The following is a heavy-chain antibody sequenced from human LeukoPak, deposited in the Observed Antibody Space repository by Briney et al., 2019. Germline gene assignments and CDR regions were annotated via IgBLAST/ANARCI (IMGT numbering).Heavy chain of an antibody. CDR1: GGSISSSSYY. J-gene: IGHJ4*02. CDR2: IYYSGST. Sequence: PSETLSLTCTVSGGSISSSSYYWGWIRQPPGKGLGWIGSIYYSGSTYYNPSLKSRVTISVDTSKNQFSLKLSSVTAADTAVYYCAREMTIVRNFDYWGQGTLVTVSS. V-gene: IGHV4-39*07. CDR3: AREMTIVRNFDY. D-gene: IGHD4/OR15-4a*01.